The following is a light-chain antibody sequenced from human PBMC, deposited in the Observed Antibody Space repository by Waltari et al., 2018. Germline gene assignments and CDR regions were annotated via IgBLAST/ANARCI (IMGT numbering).Light chain of an antibody. V-gene: IGKV1-39*01. CDR3: QQSYSTPLT. Sequence: DIQMTQSPSSLSASVGARVTITCPAIQIISSDLNCYHQQPGKAPKLLIYAASSLQSGVPSGFSGSGSGTDFTLTISSLQPEDFATYYCQQSYSTPLTFGGGTKVEIK. J-gene: IGKJ4*01. CDR1: QIISSD. CDR2: AAS.